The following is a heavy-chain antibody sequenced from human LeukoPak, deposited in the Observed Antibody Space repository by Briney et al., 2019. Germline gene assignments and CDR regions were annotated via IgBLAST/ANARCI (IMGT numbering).Heavy chain of an antibody. J-gene: IGHJ4*02. CDR1: GFTFSSYW. V-gene: IGHV3-7*01. D-gene: IGHD5-18*01. Sequence: GGSLRLSCAASGFTFSSYWMSWVRQAPGKGLEWVANIKQDGSEKYYVDSVKGRFTISRDNAKNSLYLQMNSLRAEDTAVYYCATTRWIQLWPAVFDYWGQGTLVTVSS. CDR2: IKQDGSEK. CDR3: ATTRWIQLWPAVFDY.